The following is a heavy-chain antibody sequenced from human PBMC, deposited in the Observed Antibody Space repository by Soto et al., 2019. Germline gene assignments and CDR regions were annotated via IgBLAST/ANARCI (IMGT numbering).Heavy chain of an antibody. CDR1: GDSVSSNSAA. CDR2: TYYRSKWYN. J-gene: IGHJ5*02. V-gene: IGHV6-1*01. D-gene: IGHD3-16*02. CDR3: ARESLVITFGGVIATNWFDP. Sequence: SQTLSLTCAISGDSVSSNSAAWNWIRQSPSRGLEWLGRTYYRSKWYNDYAVSVKSRITINPDTSKNQFSLQLNSVTPEDTAVYYCARESLVITFGGVIATNWFDPWGQGTLVTVSS.